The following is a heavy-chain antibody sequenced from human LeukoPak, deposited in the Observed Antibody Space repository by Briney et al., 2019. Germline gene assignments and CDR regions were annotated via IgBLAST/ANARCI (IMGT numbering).Heavy chain of an antibody. CDR3: ARLGAGPTYYDFWSGYSSFYFDY. D-gene: IGHD3-3*01. V-gene: IGHV4-39*01. Sequence: PSETLSLTCTVSGGSTSSSNFYWGWIRQPPGMGLEWIGGIHYSGNTYYNPSLKSRVTISIDTSKNQFSLKLSSVTAADTAVYYCARLGAGPTYYDFWSGYSSFYFDYWGQGTLVTVPS. CDR2: IHYSGNT. CDR1: GGSTSSSNFY. J-gene: IGHJ4*02.